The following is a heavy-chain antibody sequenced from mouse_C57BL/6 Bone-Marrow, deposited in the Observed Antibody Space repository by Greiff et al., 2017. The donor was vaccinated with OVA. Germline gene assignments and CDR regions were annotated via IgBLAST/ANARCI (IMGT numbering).Heavy chain of an antibody. V-gene: IGHV1-55*01. CDR1: GYTFTSYW. J-gene: IGHJ4*01. Sequence: VKLQQPGAELVKPGASVKMSCKASGYTFTSYWITWVKQRPGQGLEWIGDIYPGSGSTNYNEKFKSKATLTVDTSSSTAYMQLSSLTSEDSAVYYCARLRFFEYYAMDYWGQGTSVTVSS. CDR2: IYPGSGST. CDR3: ARLRFFEYYAMDY.